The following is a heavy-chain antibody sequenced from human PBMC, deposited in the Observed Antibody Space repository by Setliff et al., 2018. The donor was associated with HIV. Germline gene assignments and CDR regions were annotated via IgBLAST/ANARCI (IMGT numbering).Heavy chain of an antibody. D-gene: IGHD3-9*01. CDR3: AREPYYDILTGYLDY. V-gene: IGHV3-9*01. J-gene: IGHJ4*02. CDR1: GFTFDDYA. CDR2: INWNSDNI. Sequence: GGSLRLSCAASGFTFDDYAMHWVRLTPGKGLEWVSGINWNSDNIGYAGSVKGRFTISRDNAKNSLYLQMNSLRAEDTALYYCAREPYYDILTGYLDYWGQGALVTVSS.